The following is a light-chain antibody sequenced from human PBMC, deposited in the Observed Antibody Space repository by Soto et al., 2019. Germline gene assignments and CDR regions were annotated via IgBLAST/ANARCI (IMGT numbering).Light chain of an antibody. V-gene: IGKV3-15*01. CDR1: QSVSSN. CDR2: GAS. Sequence: EIVLTQSPDTLSVSPGERATLSCRASQSVSSNLAWYQQKPGQAPRLLLYGASTRATGIPARFSGSGSGTEFTLTLSSLQYEAFAVYYCQQYNNWPTWTFGQGNQVEIK. CDR3: QQYNNWPTWT. J-gene: IGKJ1*01.